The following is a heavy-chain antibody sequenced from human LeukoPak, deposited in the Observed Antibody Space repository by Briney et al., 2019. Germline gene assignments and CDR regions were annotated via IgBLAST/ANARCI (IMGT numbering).Heavy chain of an antibody. Sequence: SETLSLTCAVSGGSISSSNWWSWVRQPPGKGLEWIGEIYHSGSTNYSPSLKSRVTISVDKSKNQFSLKLSSVTAADTAVYYCARTEGQLLWFGELYLGAFDIWGQGTMVTISS. CDR2: IYHSGST. CDR1: GGSISSSNW. D-gene: IGHD3-10*01. CDR3: ARTEGQLLWFGELYLGAFDI. V-gene: IGHV4-4*02. J-gene: IGHJ3*02.